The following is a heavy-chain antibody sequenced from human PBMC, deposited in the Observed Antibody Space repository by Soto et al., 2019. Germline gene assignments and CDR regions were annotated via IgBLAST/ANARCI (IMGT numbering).Heavy chain of an antibody. Sequence: QVQLVQSGAEVQKPGSSVNVSCKASGDTPSTYAISWVRHATGPGLEWMGGIIPFLGTPNYAQRFQGRITISADTSTRTTYMELNSVTSDDTAVFYCAILGLDVDSWGQGTLVSVSS. CDR1: GDTPSTYA. CDR3: AILGLDVDS. V-gene: IGHV1-69*14. D-gene: IGHD3-16*01. J-gene: IGHJ4*02. CDR2: IIPFLGTP.